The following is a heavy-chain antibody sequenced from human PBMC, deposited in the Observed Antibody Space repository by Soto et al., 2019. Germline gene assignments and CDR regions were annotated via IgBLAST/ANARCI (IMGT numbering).Heavy chain of an antibody. CDR1: GYTFTGYY. CDR3: VRVDSRGGWYVY. J-gene: IGHJ4*02. D-gene: IGHD6-19*01. CDR2: INPNSGGT. V-gene: IGHV1-2*02. Sequence: GASVEVSCKASGYTFTGYYMHWVRQAPGQGLEWMGWINPNSGGTNYAQKFQGRVTMTRDTSISTAYMELSRLRSDDTAVYYCVRVDSRGGWYVYWGQGTLVTVSS.